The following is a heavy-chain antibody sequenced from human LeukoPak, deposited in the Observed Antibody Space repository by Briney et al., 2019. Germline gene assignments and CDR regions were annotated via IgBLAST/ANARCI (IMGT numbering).Heavy chain of an antibody. CDR2: IYYSGST. J-gene: IGHJ5*02. CDR1: GGSISSNSYY. Sequence: SETLSLTCTVSGGSISSNSYYWGWIRQPPGKGLEWIGSIYYSGSTYHNPSLKSRVTISVDTSKNQFSLKLRSVTAADTAVYYCARDPVGYCSSTSCYTPGWFDPWGQGTLVTVSS. CDR3: ARDPVGYCSSTSCYTPGWFDP. V-gene: IGHV4-39*02. D-gene: IGHD2-2*01.